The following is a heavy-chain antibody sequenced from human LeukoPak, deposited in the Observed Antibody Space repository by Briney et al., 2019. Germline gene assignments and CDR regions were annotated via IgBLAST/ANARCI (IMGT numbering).Heavy chain of an antibody. CDR1: GYTFTSYY. D-gene: IGHD1-7*01. J-gene: IGHJ4*02. CDR2: INPSGGST. CDR3: ARDGENELELPRAFDY. Sequence: ASVKVSCKASGYTFTSYYMHWVRQAPGQGLEWMGIINPSGGSTSYAQKFQGRVTMTRDTSTSTVYMELSSLRSEDTAVYYCARDGENELELPRAFDYWGQGTLVTVSS. V-gene: IGHV1-46*01.